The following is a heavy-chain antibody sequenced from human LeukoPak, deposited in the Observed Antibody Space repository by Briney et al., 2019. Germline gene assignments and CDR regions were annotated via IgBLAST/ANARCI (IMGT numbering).Heavy chain of an antibody. CDR1: GFTFDDYA. CDR3: AKDKTTVTRGGLDV. D-gene: IGHD4-11*01. Sequence: PGRSLRLSCAASGFTFDDYAMHWVRQAPGMGLEWVSGISWNSGNKGYADSVKGRFTSSRDNAKNSLYLQMNSLRTEDTALYYCAKDKTTVTRGGLDVWGQGTTVTVSS. J-gene: IGHJ6*02. V-gene: IGHV3-9*01. CDR2: ISWNSGNK.